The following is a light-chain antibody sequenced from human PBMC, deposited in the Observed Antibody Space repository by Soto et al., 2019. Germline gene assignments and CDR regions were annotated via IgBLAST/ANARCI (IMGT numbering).Light chain of an antibody. CDR1: RGVSYSFDNRNH. Sequence: DIVMTQSPDSLAVSLGERATINCKSSRGVSYSFDNRNHLAWYQQKPGQPPKLLIYWASTRESGVSDRFSGSGSGTDFTLTISSLQAEDVAVYYCQQYSSTPLTFGGGTKVEIK. V-gene: IGKV4-1*01. CDR2: WAS. CDR3: QQYSSTPLT. J-gene: IGKJ4*01.